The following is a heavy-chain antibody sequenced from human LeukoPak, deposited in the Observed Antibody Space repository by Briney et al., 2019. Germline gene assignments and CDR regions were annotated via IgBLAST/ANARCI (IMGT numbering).Heavy chain of an antibody. Sequence: EASVKVSCKASGYTFTSYDINWVRQATGQGLEWMGWMNPNSGNTGYAQKFQGRVTMTRNTSISTAYMEPSSLRSEDTAVYYCARGGNYYDSSGSGLFDPWGQGTLVTVSS. V-gene: IGHV1-8*01. CDR3: ARGGNYYDSSGSGLFDP. CDR1: GYTFTSYD. D-gene: IGHD3-22*01. CDR2: MNPNSGNT. J-gene: IGHJ5*02.